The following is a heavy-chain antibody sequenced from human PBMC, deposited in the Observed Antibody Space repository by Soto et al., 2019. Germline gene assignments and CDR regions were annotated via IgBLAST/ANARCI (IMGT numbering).Heavy chain of an antibody. CDR1: GFTFCSYS. CDR3: ARSVEGHFDY. D-gene: IGHD6-19*01. V-gene: IGHV3-48*02. Sequence: PGGSLRLSCAASGFTFCSYSMNWVRQAPGKGLEWSSYITSDTNTIKYADSVKGRFTISRDNAKNLVYLQMNSLRDEDTAVYFCARSVEGHFDYWGQGTVVTVSS. J-gene: IGHJ4*02. CDR2: ITSDTNTI.